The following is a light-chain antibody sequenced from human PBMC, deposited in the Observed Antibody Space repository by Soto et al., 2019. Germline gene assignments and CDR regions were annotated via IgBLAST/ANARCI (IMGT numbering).Light chain of an antibody. J-gene: IGKJ5*01. V-gene: IGKV3-20*01. Sequence: ELVLTQSPGTLSLSPGEKATLSCRASQSVSNNLAWFQQKPGQAPRLLIYGASSRATGIPDRFSGSGSGTDFTLTISRLEPEDFAVYYCQQYGSSPITFGQGTRLEIK. CDR3: QQYGSSPIT. CDR2: GAS. CDR1: QSVSNN.